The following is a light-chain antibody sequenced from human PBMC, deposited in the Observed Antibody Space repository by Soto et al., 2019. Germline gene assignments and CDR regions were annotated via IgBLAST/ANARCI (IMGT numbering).Light chain of an antibody. V-gene: IGKV1-33*01. CDR3: QQYGNLPYT. Sequence: DIQMTQSPSSLSASVGDRVTITCQASQDITNYLNWYQQKPGKAPKLLIYDASNLETGVPSRFSGGGSGTDFTFTISSLQPEDIATYYCQQYGNLPYTFGQGTKLEIK. J-gene: IGKJ2*01. CDR1: QDITNY. CDR2: DAS.